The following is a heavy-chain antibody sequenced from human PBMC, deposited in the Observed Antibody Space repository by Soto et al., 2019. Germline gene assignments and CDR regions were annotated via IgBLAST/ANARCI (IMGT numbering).Heavy chain of an antibody. V-gene: IGHV6-1*01. Sequence: QTLSLTCALSGDSVSSNSAAWNWIRQSPSKVLEWVGRTYYSSKWDNDYAVSVKSRITTNTDTSKDQSSLQLNSMTPEDTAVYYFARSIAVAGGFDYWGQGTLVTVSS. CDR2: TYYSSKWDN. D-gene: IGHD6-19*01. CDR1: GDSVSSNSAA. J-gene: IGHJ4*02. CDR3: ARSIAVAGGFDY.